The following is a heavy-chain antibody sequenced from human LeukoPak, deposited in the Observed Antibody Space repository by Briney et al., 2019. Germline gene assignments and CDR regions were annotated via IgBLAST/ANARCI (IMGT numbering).Heavy chain of an antibody. CDR1: GFTFSSYA. V-gene: IGHV3-30-3*01. J-gene: IGHJ4*02. CDR3: ARPRGYGVYPFDS. Sequence: GRSLRLSCAASGFTFSSYAMHWVRQAPGKGLEWVAVISYDGSNKYYADSVKGRFTISRDNSKNTLYLQMNSLRAEDTAVYYCARPRGYGVYPFDSWGQGTLVTVSS. CDR2: ISYDGSNK. D-gene: IGHD4-17*01.